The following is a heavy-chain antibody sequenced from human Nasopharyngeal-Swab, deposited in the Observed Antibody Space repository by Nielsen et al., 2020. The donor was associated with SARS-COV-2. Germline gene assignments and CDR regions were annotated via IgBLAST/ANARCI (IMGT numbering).Heavy chain of an antibody. CDR1: GFSLSTSGVG. CDR2: ISWNDDK. J-gene: IGHJ4*02. Sequence: SGPTLVKPTQTLTLTCAFSGFSLSTSGVGVGWIRQPPGKALERLAVISWNDDKRYRPSLKSRYFITKDTSKNQVVLTMTNMDPVDTATYYCVHTGGRSAMGYFDYWGQGTLVTVSS. CDR3: VHTGGRSAMGYFDY. D-gene: IGHD5-18*01. V-gene: IGHV2-5*01.